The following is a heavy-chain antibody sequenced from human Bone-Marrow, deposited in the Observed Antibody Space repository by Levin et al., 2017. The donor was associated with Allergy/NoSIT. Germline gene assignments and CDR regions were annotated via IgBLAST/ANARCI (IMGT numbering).Heavy chain of an antibody. Sequence: PGESLKISCAGSGFTFGRCAMSWVRQAPGKGLEWVSAISGSGASTYYADSVTGRFTISRDNSKNTVYLQMNSLRAEDTALYYCAKEEKPPRTEMLKTTRGDFFDHWGQGALVTVSS. CDR3: AKEEKPPRTEMLKTTRGDFFDH. CDR1: GFTFGRCA. J-gene: IGHJ4*02. V-gene: IGHV3-23*01. CDR2: ISGSGAST. D-gene: IGHD3-16*01.